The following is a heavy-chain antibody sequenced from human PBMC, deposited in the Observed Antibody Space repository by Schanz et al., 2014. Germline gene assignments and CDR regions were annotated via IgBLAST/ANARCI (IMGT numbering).Heavy chain of an antibody. CDR2: ISSSSSTI. Sequence: VQLVESGGGLVKPGGSLRLSCAASEFSFSSFGMNWVRQAPGKGLEWVSYISSSSSTIYYADSVKGRFTISRDNAENTLYLQMNSLSAEDTAVYYCAKVAPAATYLDSWGLGTLVTVSS. V-gene: IGHV3-48*04. J-gene: IGHJ4*02. CDR3: AKVAPAATYLDS. D-gene: IGHD2-2*01. CDR1: EFSFSSFG.